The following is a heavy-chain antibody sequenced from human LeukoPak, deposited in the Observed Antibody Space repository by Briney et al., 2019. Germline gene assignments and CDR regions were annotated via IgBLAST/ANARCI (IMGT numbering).Heavy chain of an antibody. CDR3: ATGGGDYWPHYGMDV. J-gene: IGHJ6*02. V-gene: IGHV3-11*01. D-gene: IGHD4-17*01. CDR2: SSSSGNII. CDR1: GFTFSDYY. Sequence: SGGSLRLSCAASGFTFSDYYMNWIRQAPGKGLEWVSYSSSSGNIIYYADSVKGRSTISRDNAKNSLYLQMNSLRVEDTAIYYCATGGGDYWPHYGMDVWGQGTTVTVSS.